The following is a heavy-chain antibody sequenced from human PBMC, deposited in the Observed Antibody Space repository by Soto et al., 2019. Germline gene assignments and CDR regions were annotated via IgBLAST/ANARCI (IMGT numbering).Heavy chain of an antibody. CDR2: ISGSGGST. Sequence: EVQLLESGGGLVQPGGSLRLSCAASGFTFSSYAMSWVRPAPGKGLEWVSAISGSGGSTYYADSVKGRFTISRDNSKNALYRQMNSLRAEDTAVYYCAKGAAHCTNCVCYQYYFDYWGQGTLVTVSS. CDR1: GFTFSSYA. J-gene: IGHJ4*02. D-gene: IGHD2-8*01. V-gene: IGHV3-23*01. CDR3: AKGAAHCTNCVCYQYYFDY.